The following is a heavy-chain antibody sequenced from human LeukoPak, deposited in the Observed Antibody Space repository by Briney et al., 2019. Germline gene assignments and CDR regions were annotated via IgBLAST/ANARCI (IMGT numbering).Heavy chain of an antibody. Sequence: GGSLRLSCAASGFTLSRYWMSWVRQAPGKGLEWVANINQDGSEKYYVDSVKGRFTISRDNAKNSLYLQMNSLRAEDTAVYYCARRDTSGWYYSDYWGQGALVTVSS. J-gene: IGHJ4*02. CDR1: GFTLSRYW. V-gene: IGHV3-7*01. CDR2: INQDGSEK. D-gene: IGHD6-19*01. CDR3: ARRDTSGWYYSDY.